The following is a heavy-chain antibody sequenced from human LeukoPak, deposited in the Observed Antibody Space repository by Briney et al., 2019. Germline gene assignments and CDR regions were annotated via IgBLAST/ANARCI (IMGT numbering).Heavy chain of an antibody. V-gene: IGHV3-23*01. CDR1: GFTFSSYA. Sequence: PGGSLRLSCAASGFTFSSYAMSWVRLAPGKGLEWVSAVSGSGGSTYYADSVKGRFTISRDNSKNTLYLQMNSLRAEDTAVYYCAKEYSGNYYYFDYWGQGTLVTVSS. J-gene: IGHJ4*02. D-gene: IGHD1-26*01. CDR3: AKEYSGNYYYFDY. CDR2: VSGSGGST.